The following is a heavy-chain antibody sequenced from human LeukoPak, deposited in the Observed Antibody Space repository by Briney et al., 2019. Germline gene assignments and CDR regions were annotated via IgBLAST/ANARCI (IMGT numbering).Heavy chain of an antibody. CDR1: GFTFDDYG. V-gene: IGHV3-23*03. CDR3: ARDQFGDYFRGADY. CDR2: IYSGGST. Sequence: GGSLRLSCAASGFTFDDYGMSWVRQAPGKGLEGVSVIYSGGSTYYSDSVKGRITVSRDNSKNTLYLQMNSLRAEDTAVYYCARDQFGDYFRGADYWGQGTLVTVSS. D-gene: IGHD3-22*01. J-gene: IGHJ4*02.